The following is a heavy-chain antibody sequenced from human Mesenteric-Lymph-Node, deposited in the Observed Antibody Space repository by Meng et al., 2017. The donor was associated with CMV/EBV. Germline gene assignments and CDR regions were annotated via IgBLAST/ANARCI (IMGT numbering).Heavy chain of an antibody. CDR2: ISSSSTI. V-gene: IGHV3-69-1*01. CDR1: GFRFSNYW. D-gene: IGHD2-2*02. J-gene: IGHJ5*02. Sequence: GESLKISCVTSGFRFSNYWMAWVRQAPGKGLEWVSYISSSSTIYYADSVKGRFTISRDNAKNSLYLQMNSLRAEDTAVYYCARDRDCTSTSCYKRGWFDPWGQGTLVTVSS. CDR3: ARDRDCTSTSCYKRGWFDP.